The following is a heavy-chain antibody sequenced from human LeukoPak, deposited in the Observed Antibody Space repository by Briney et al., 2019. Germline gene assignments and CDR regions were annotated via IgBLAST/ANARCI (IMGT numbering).Heavy chain of an antibody. Sequence: QAGGSLRLSCAASGFPFSSYSMNWVRQAPGKGLEWVSYISSAGDTIYYADSVKGRFTISRDISRNTLYLQMNSLRDDDTALYYCARQMGTTVVSPADYWGQGALVTVSS. V-gene: IGHV3-48*02. CDR3: ARQMGTTVVSPADY. CDR2: ISSAGDTI. CDR1: GFPFSSYS. D-gene: IGHD4-23*01. J-gene: IGHJ4*02.